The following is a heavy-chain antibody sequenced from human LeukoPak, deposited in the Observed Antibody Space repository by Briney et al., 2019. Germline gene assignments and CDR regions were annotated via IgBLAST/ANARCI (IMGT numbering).Heavy chain of an antibody. Sequence: GGSLRLSCAASRFTFTPHWMTWVRQAPGKGLEWVANIKQDGSEKYYVDSVKGRFTISRDNAKNSLYLQMDSLRAEDTAVYYCARISIAVAGGDYWGQGTLVTVSS. CDR3: ARISIAVAGGDY. V-gene: IGHV3-7*01. D-gene: IGHD6-19*01. J-gene: IGHJ4*02. CDR1: RFTFTPHW. CDR2: IKQDGSEK.